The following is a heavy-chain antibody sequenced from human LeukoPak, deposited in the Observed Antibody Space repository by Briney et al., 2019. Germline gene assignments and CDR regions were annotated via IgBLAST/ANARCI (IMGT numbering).Heavy chain of an antibody. CDR1: GGSFSGYY. CDR2: INHSGNT. J-gene: IGHJ4*02. Sequence: SETLSLTCAVYGGSFSGYYWSWIRQPPGKGLEWIGEINHSGNTNYNPSLKSRVTISVDTSKNQFSLRLNSVTAADTAVYYCAREWAYWGQRTLVTVSS. CDR3: AREWAY. D-gene: IGHD2-8*01. V-gene: IGHV4-34*01.